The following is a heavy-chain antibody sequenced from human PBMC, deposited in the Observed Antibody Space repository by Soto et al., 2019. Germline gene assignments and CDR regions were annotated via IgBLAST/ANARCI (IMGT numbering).Heavy chain of an antibody. Sequence: SETLSLTCAVYGGSFIGHYWSWIRQPPGKGLEWIGYIYYSGSTNYNPSLKSRVTISVDTSKNQFSLKLSSVTAADTAVYYCLYGDYNYFDYWGQGTLVTVSS. D-gene: IGHD4-17*01. CDR2: IYYSGST. CDR3: LYGDYNYFDY. V-gene: IGHV4-59*11. J-gene: IGHJ4*02. CDR1: GGSFIGHY.